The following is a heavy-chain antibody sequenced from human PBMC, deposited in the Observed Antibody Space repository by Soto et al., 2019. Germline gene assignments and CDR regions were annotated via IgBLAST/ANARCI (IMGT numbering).Heavy chain of an antibody. CDR2: ISAGNGDT. J-gene: IGHJ4*02. CDR3: AAEWLDFDY. CDR1: GYIFSSYD. V-gene: IGHV1-3*01. Sequence: QVPLVQSGAEVKKPGASVKVSCRTSGYIFSSYDMHWVRQAPGQRLEWMGWISAGNGDTKYLQKFQDRVTITRDTSASTADMAVSSLRSEDTAVYCCAAEWLDFDYWGQGTLVTVSS. D-gene: IGHD6-19*01.